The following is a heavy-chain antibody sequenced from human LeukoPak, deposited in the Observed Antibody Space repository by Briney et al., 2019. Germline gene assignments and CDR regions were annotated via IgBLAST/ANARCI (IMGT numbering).Heavy chain of an antibody. Sequence: SETLSLTCTVSGGSITGYYWSWIRQPPGKGLEWIGYIHYSGSANYNSSLRSRVTISVDTSKNQFSLKLSSVTAADTAVYYCARGERTGPDNWGQGTLVTVSS. CDR3: ARGERTGPDN. V-gene: IGHV4-59*01. CDR2: IHYSGSA. D-gene: IGHD1-1*01. CDR1: GGSITGYY. J-gene: IGHJ4*02.